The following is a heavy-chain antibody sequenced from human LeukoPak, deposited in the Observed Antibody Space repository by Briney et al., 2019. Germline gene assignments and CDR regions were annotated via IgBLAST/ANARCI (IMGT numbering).Heavy chain of an antibody. J-gene: IGHJ4*02. CDR3: ARGSEQLGYFDY. D-gene: IGHD6-6*01. Sequence: SETLSLTCTASGGSISSYYWSWIRQPPGKGLEWIGYIYYSGSTNYNPSLKSRVTISVDTSKNQFSLKLSSVTAADTAVYYCARGSEQLGYFDYWGQGTLVTVSS. V-gene: IGHV4-59*01. CDR1: GGSISSYY. CDR2: IYYSGST.